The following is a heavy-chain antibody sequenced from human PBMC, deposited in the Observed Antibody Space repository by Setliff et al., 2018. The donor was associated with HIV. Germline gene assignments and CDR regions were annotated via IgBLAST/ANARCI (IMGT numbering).Heavy chain of an antibody. D-gene: IGHD3-10*01. J-gene: IGHJ6*02. CDR1: GGSISSYY. CDR2: IYYSWSI. Sequence: SETLSLTCTVSGGSISSYYWSWIRQPPGKGLEWIGSIYYSWSIKYNPSLESRVTISVDTSKNKFSLKLRSATTSDTAVYYCARDRGRGSGSPTRKYYYYGMDVWGQGTTVTVSS. CDR3: ARDRGRGSGSPTRKYYYYGMDV. V-gene: IGHV4-59*01.